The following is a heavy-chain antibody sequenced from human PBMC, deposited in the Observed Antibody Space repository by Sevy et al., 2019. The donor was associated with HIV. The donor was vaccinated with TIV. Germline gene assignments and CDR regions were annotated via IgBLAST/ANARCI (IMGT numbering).Heavy chain of an antibody. Sequence: ASVKVSCKTSGYTFTGYYIHWLRQAPGQGLEGMGWINPNSGGTNYAQKFQGRVTMTRDTSISTAYMELSRLRSDDSAVFYCATTGTGGAVSLGFWGQGTLVTVSS. V-gene: IGHV1-2*02. CDR1: GYTFTGYY. D-gene: IGHD6-13*01. CDR3: ATTGTGGAVSLGF. J-gene: IGHJ4*02. CDR2: INPNSGGT.